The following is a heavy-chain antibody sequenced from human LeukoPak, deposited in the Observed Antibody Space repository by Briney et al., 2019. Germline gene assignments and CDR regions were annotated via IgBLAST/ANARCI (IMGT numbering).Heavy chain of an antibody. V-gene: IGHV3-15*01. D-gene: IGHD2-8*01. J-gene: IGHJ6*03. CDR2: IKSKTDGGTT. CDR1: GFTFSNAW. CDR3: TTCTKGYYYYYYMDV. Sequence: GGSLRLSCAASGFTFSNAWMSWVCQAPGKGLEWVGRIKSKTDGGTTDYAAPVKGRFTISRDDSKNTLYLQMNSLKTEDTAVYYCTTCTKGYYYYYYMDVWGKGTTVTVSS.